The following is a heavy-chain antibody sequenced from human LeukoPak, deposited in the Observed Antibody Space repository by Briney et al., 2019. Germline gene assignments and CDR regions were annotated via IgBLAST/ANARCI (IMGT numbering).Heavy chain of an antibody. D-gene: IGHD5-18*01. Sequence: GGSLRLSCAASGFTFSNSAISFAMSWVRQAPGKGLEWVSVISGSGGSTYYADSVKGRFTISRDNSKNTLYLQMSSLRAEDTAVYFCAKSAAAMVTYYFDYWGQGTLVTVSS. CDR3: AKSAAAMVTYYFDY. CDR2: ISGSGGST. CDR1: GFTFSNSAISFA. J-gene: IGHJ4*02. V-gene: IGHV3-23*01.